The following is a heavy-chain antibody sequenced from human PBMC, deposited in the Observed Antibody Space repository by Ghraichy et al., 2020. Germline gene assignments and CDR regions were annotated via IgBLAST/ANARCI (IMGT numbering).Heavy chain of an antibody. CDR2: INTNTGNP. CDR1: GYTFTSYA. Sequence: ASLKVSCKASGYTFTSYAMNWVRQAPGQGLEWMGWINTNTGNPTYAQGFTGRFVFSLDTSVSTAYLQISSLKAEDTAVYYCARVGHHCSGGSCYSSNFDYWGQGTLVTVSS. J-gene: IGHJ4*02. CDR3: ARVGHHCSGGSCYSSNFDY. V-gene: IGHV7-4-1*02. D-gene: IGHD2-15*01.